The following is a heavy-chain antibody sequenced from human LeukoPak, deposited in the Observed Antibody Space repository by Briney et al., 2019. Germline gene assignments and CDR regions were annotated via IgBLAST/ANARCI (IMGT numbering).Heavy chain of an antibody. CDR2: ISGSGGST. D-gene: IGHD3-22*01. V-gene: IGHV3-23*01. Sequence: GGSLRLSCAASGFTFSTYAVNWVRQAPGKGLEWVSAISGSGGSTYYADSVKGRFTISRDNSKNTLYLQMNSLRAEDTAVYYCAKPNYYDSSGYYYWGQGTLVTVSS. J-gene: IGHJ4*02. CDR3: AKPNYYDSSGYYY. CDR1: GFTFSTYA.